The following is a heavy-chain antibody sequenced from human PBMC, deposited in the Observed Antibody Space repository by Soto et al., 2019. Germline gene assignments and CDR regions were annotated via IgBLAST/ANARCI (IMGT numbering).Heavy chain of an antibody. D-gene: IGHD6-13*01. CDR1: GGSISSGGYY. Sequence: QVQLQESGPGLVKPSQTLSLTCTVSGGSISSGGYYWSWIRQHPGKGLEWIGYIYYSGSTYYNPSLKSLVTISVDTSKNQFYRKLSSVTAADTAVYYCARGASSSWYVFDYWGQGTLVTVSS. CDR2: IYYSGST. V-gene: IGHV4-31*01. J-gene: IGHJ4*02. CDR3: ARGASSSWYVFDY.